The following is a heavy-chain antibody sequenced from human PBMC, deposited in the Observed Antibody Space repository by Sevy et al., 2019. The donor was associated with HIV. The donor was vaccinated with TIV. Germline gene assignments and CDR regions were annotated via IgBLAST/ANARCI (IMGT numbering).Heavy chain of an antibody. V-gene: IGHV3-23*01. CDR3: AGYSYGYIYYFDY. Sequence: GGSLRLSCAASGFTFSSYAMSWVRQAPGKGLEWVSAISGSGGSTYYADSVKGRFTISRDNSKNTLYLQMNSLRAEDTAVYYCAGYSYGYIYYFDYWGQGTPVTVSS. CDR1: GFTFSSYA. D-gene: IGHD5-18*01. J-gene: IGHJ4*02. CDR2: ISGSGGST.